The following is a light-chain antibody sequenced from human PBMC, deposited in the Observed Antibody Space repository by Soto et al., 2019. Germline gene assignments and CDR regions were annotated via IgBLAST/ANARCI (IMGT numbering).Light chain of an antibody. CDR2: RAS. CDR1: HSISNW. CDR3: QQYDNYSRT. V-gene: IGKV1-5*03. Sequence: DIQMTQSPSTLSACVGDRVTITCRASHSISNWLAWYQQKPGKAPKLLIYRASNLEGGVPSRFSGSGSGTEFTLTISSLQPDDFATYYCQQYDNYSRTFGQGTKVDI. J-gene: IGKJ1*01.